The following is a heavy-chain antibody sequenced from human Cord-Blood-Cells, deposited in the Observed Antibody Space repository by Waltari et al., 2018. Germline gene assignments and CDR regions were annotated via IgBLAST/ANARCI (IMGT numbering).Heavy chain of an antibody. CDR1: GYTFTGYY. D-gene: IGHD4-17*01. CDR2: INPNSGGT. Sequence: QVQLVQSGAEVKKPGASVKVSCKSSGYTFTGYYMHWVRQAPGQGLEWMGWINPNSGGTNYAQKFQGRVTMTRDTSTSTAYMELRSLRSDDTAVYYCARVEEYGIYFDYWGQGTLVTVSS. V-gene: IGHV1-2*02. J-gene: IGHJ4*02. CDR3: ARVEEYGIYFDY.